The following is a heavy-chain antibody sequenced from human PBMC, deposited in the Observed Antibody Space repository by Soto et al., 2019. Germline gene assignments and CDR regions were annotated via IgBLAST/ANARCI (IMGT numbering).Heavy chain of an antibody. CDR2: IYYSGST. J-gene: IGHJ6*02. D-gene: IGHD6-13*01. Sequence: PSETLSLTCTVSGGSISSGDYYWSWIRQPPGKGLEWIGYIYYSGSTYYNPSLKSRVTISVDTSKNQFSLKLSSVTAADTAVYYCARESPPVGIAAARYGMDVWGQGTTVTVSS. V-gene: IGHV4-30-4*01. CDR1: GGSISSGDYY. CDR3: ARESPPVGIAAARYGMDV.